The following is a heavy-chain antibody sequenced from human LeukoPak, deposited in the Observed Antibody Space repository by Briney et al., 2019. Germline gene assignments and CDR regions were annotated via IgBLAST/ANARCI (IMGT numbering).Heavy chain of an antibody. CDR2: INHSGST. J-gene: IGHJ4*02. CDR3: ARLYSSSSFFDY. Sequence: WIGEINHSGSTNYNPSLKSRVTISVDTSKNQFSLKLSSVTAADTAAYYCARLYSSSSFFDYWGQGTMVTVSS. V-gene: IGHV4-34*01. D-gene: IGHD6-6*01.